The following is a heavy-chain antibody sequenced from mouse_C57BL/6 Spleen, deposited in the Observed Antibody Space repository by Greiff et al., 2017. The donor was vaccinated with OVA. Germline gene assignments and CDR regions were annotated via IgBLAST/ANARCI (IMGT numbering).Heavy chain of an antibody. CDR2: IDPSDSET. J-gene: IGHJ2*01. Sequence: VQLQQPGAELVRPGSSVKLSCKASGYTFTSYWMQWVKQRPIQGLEWIGNIDPSDSETHYNQKFKDKATLTVDKSSSTAYMQLSSLTSEDSAVYYCARRGKIYYGSSYSYYFDYWGQGTTLTVSS. CDR3: ARRGKIYYGSSYSYYFDY. D-gene: IGHD1-1*01. V-gene: IGHV1-52*01. CDR1: GYTFTSYW.